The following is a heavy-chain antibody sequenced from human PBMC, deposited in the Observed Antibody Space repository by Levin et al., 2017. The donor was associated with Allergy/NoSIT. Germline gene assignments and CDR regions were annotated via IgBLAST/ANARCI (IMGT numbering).Heavy chain of an antibody. D-gene: IGHD4-17*01. J-gene: IGHJ5*02. CDR3: ARVRGYGDYVSWFDP. CDR1: GFTFSSYS. CDR2: ISSSSSTI. V-gene: IGHV3-48*01. Sequence: GGSLRLSCAASGFTFSSYSMNWVRQAPGKGLEWVSYISSSSSTIYYADSVKGRFTISRDNAKNSLYLQMNSLRAEDTAVYYCARVRGYGDYVSWFDPWGQGTLVTVSS.